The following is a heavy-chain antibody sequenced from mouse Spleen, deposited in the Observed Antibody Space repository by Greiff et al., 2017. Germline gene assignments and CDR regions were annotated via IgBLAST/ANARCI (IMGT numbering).Heavy chain of an antibody. CDR3: ARGPHLLLRSHYFDY. CDR1: GFSLTSYG. Sequence: QVQLKESGPGLVAPSQSLSITCTVSGFSLTSYGVHWVRQPPGKGLEWLGVIWAGGSTNYNSALMSRLSISKDNSKSQVFLKMNSLQTDDTAMYYCARGPHLLLRSHYFDYWGQGTTLTVSS. CDR2: IWAGGST. V-gene: IGHV2-9*02. J-gene: IGHJ2*01. D-gene: IGHD1-1*01.